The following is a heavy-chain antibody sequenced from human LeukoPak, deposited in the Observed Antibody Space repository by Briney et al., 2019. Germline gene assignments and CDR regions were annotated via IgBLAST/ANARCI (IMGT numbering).Heavy chain of an antibody. Sequence: SETLSLTCAVYGGSFSGYYWSWIRQPPGKGLEWIGEINHSGSTNYNPSLKSRVTISVGTSKNQFSLKLSSVTAADTAVYYCARGVTVTTYYYYYYYMDVWGKGTTVTVSS. CDR3: ARGVTVTTYYYYYYYMDV. CDR1: GGSFSGYY. CDR2: INHSGST. D-gene: IGHD4-11*01. J-gene: IGHJ6*03. V-gene: IGHV4-34*01.